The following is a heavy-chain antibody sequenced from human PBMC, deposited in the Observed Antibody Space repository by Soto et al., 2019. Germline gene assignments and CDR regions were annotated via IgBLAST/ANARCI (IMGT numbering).Heavy chain of an antibody. V-gene: IGHV4-39*01. J-gene: IGHJ6*02. CDR3: ARSIPNYYYGSGSYSPYYYGMDV. Sequence: QLQLQESGPGLVKPSETLSLTCTVSGGSISSSSYYWGWIRQPPGKGLEWIGSIYYSGSTYYNPSLKSRVTISVDTSKNQFSLKLSSVTAADTAVYYCARSIPNYYYGSGSYSPYYYGMDVWGQGTTVTVSS. CDR2: IYYSGST. CDR1: GGSISSSSYY. D-gene: IGHD3-10*01.